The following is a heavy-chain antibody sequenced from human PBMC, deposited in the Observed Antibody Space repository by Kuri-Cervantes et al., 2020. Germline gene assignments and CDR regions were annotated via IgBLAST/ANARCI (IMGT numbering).Heavy chain of an antibody. J-gene: IGHJ5*02. CDR1: GFTFSSYA. D-gene: IGHD3-22*01. Sequence: GESLKISCKASGFTFSSYAVHWVRQGPGKGLEWVAVISYDGNNKYYADSVKGRFTISRDNSKNTVNLQMHSLRIEDTAVYYCARDLYYDSSGYYTNWFDLWGQGTLVTVSS. CDR2: ISYDGNNK. CDR3: ARDLYYDSSGYYTNWFDL. V-gene: IGHV3-30*04.